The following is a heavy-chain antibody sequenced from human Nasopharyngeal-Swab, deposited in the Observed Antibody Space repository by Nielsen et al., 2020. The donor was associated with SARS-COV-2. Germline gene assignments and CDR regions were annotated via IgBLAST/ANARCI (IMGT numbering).Heavy chain of an antibody. CDR2: IYPGDSDT. V-gene: IGHV5-51*01. CDR3: ARHGSGSGWPDASDI. J-gene: IGHJ3*02. Sequence: ESLKISCKGSGYSFTSYWIGWVRQMPGKGLEWMGIIYPGDSDTRYSPSFQGQVTISADKSISTAYLQWSSLKASDTAMYYCARHGSGSGWPDASDIWGQGTMVTVSS. CDR1: GYSFTSYW. D-gene: IGHD6-19*01.